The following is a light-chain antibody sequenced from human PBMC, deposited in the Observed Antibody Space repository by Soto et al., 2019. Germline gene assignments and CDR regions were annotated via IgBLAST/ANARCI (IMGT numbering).Light chain of an antibody. CDR1: RDISNS. J-gene: IGKJ1*01. V-gene: IGKV1-12*01. CDR3: QQTSTFPRT. Sequence: DIQMTQSPSSVSASVGDRLNITCRASRDISNSLSCYQQTPGKAPKLLLRGASSFHRWVSSRFSGGGAGNEFTPTISSLQPEDFATYYCQQTSTFPRTFGQGTTVDIK. CDR2: GAS.